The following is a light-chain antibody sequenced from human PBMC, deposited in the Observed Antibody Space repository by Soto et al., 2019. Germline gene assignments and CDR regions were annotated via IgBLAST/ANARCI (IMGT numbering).Light chain of an antibody. CDR3: QQYLNWPWT. Sequence: EIVRTQSPATLSVSPGERATLSCRASQSVTSWLAWYQQKPGQAPRLLINGASIRATGIPARFSGSGSGKEFTLTVSGLQSEDFAVYYCQQYLNWPWTFGQGTKVEI. V-gene: IGKV3-15*01. CDR1: QSVTSW. CDR2: GAS. J-gene: IGKJ1*01.